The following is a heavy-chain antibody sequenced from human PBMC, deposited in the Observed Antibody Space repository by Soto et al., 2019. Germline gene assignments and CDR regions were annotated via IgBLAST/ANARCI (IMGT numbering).Heavy chain of an antibody. J-gene: IGHJ4*02. D-gene: IGHD4-17*01. CDR1: GCSISSYY. V-gene: IGHV4-59*01. CDR3: TRVGGYYGDYPNFDY. Sequence: SETLSLTCIVSGCSISSYYWSWIRQPPGKGLEWIGNIYYSGSTNYNPSRKSRVSISVDTSKNQFSLKLSSATAADTAVYYCTRVGGYYGDYPNFDYWGQGALVTVSS. CDR2: IYYSGST.